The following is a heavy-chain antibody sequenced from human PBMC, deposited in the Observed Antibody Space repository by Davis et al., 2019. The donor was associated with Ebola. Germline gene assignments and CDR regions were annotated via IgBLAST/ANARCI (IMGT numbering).Heavy chain of an antibody. Sequence: PGGSLRLSCAASGFTFGSYAMTWARQVPGKGLEWVSAVTSSGGSTYYANSVKGRFTISRDNSKNTLFLQLNSLRVEDTAVYYCAKDQGDGGRGYYYYGMDVWGQGTTVTVSS. CDR3: AKDQGDGGRGYYYYGMDV. J-gene: IGHJ6*02. CDR1: GFTFGSYA. CDR2: VTSSGGST. V-gene: IGHV3-23*01. D-gene: IGHD3-10*01.